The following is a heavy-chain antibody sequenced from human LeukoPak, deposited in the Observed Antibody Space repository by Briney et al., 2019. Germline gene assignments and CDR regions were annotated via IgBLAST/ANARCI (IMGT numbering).Heavy chain of an antibody. CDR1: GFTFSNYD. J-gene: IGHJ5*02. CDR3: VKDQHSSTISCVRRPGLDP. V-gene: IGHV3-64D*06. D-gene: IGHD2-2*01. CDR2: ISSTRCNT. Sequence: GGSLRLSCSASGFTFSNYDMHWLRQSPGKGLEFVSYISSTRCNTIYTDSVKDRFNISRDNSKNTLYLQMNSLRADDTSVYYFVKDQHSSTISCVRRPGLDPWGQGTSVTVSS.